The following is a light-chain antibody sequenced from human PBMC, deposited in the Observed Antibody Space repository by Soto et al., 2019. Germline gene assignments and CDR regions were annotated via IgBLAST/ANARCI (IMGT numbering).Light chain of an antibody. CDR2: EVS. CDR1: SSDVGGYDY. CDR3: ISFTTSSAWV. Sequence: QSVLTQPASVSGSPGQSITISCTGTSSDVGGYDYVSWYQQHPGKAPRLTIYEVSNRPSGISSRFSGSKSGNTASLTISGLQAEDEADYYCISFTTSSAWVFGGGTKVTVL. J-gene: IGLJ3*02. V-gene: IGLV2-14*01.